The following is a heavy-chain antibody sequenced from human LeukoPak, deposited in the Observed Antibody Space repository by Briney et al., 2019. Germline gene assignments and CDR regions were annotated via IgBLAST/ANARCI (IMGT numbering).Heavy chain of an antibody. J-gene: IGHJ4*02. Sequence: ASVKVSCKASGGTFSSYAISWVRQAPGQGLEWMGRIIPILGIANYAQKFQGRVTMTRNTSISTAYMELSSLRSEDTAVYYCARGRRDSGYDPDFDYWGQGTLVTVSS. CDR1: GGTFSSYA. CDR3: ARGRRDSGYDPDFDY. D-gene: IGHD5-12*01. CDR2: IIPILGIA. V-gene: IGHV1-69*04.